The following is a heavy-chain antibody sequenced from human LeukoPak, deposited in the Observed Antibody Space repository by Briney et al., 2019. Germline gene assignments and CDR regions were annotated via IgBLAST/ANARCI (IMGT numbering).Heavy chain of an antibody. J-gene: IGHJ4*02. Sequence: ASVKVSCKASGYTFTSYDINWVRQATGQGLEWMGWISAYNGNTNYAQKLQGRVTMTTDTSTSTAYMELRSLRSDDTAVYYCARVGSQARFDYWGQGTLVTVSS. CDR2: ISAYNGNT. CDR3: ARVGSQARFDY. D-gene: IGHD6-6*01. V-gene: IGHV1-18*01. CDR1: GYTFTSYD.